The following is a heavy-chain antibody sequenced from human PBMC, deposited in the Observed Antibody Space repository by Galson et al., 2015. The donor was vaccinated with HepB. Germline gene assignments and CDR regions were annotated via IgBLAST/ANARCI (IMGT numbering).Heavy chain of an antibody. D-gene: IGHD2-2*01. CDR1: GFTFSSYS. J-gene: IGHJ4*02. V-gene: IGHV3-21*01. CDR2: IGNSGYI. CDR3: AREGPGAMD. Sequence: SLRLSCAASGFTFSSYSVNWVRQAPGKGLEWVSCIGNSGYIYYADSMKGRLIISRDNAKNSVFLQMNSLRVEDTAMYYCAREGPGAMDWGQGTLVTVSS.